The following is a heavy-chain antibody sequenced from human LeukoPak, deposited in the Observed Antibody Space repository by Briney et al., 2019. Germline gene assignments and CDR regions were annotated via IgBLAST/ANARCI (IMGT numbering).Heavy chain of an antibody. D-gene: IGHD5-12*01. V-gene: IGHV4-34*01. CDR1: VESFSGYY. CDR3: ARKPPEGGYGLDY. CDR2: INHSGST. J-gene: IGHJ4*02. Sequence: PSETLSLTCAVYVESFSGYYWSWIRQTPGRGLEWIGEINHSGSTNYNPSLKSRVTISVDTSKNQFSLKLSSVPAANTAVYYCARKPPEGGYGLDYWGQGTLVTVSS.